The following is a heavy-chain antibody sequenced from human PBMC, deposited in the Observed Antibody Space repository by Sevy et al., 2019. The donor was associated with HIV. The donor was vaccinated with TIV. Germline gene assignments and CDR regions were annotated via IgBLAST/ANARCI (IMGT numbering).Heavy chain of an antibody. D-gene: IGHD3-22*01. CDR3: ARDGPPDYYYDSSGYLLG. CDR1: GFTFSSYS. J-gene: IGHJ4*02. V-gene: IGHV3-48*01. CDR2: ISSSSSTI. Sequence: GGSLRLSCAASGFTFSSYSMNWVRQAPGKGLEWVSYISSSSSTIYYADSVKGRFTISRDNAKNSLYLQMNSLRAEDTAVYYCARDGPPDYYYDSSGYLLGWGQGTLVTVSS.